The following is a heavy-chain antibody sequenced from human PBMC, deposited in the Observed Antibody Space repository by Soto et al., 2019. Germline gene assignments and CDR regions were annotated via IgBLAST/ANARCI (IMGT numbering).Heavy chain of an antibody. Sequence: GESLKISCAASGFTVSSNYMSWVRQAPGKGLEWVSVIYSGGSTYYADSVKGRFTISRDNSKNTLYLQMNSLRAEDTAVYYCARAGPAVAGTLDAFDIWGQGTMVTVSS. CDR3: ARAGPAVAGTLDAFDI. J-gene: IGHJ3*02. V-gene: IGHV3-53*01. CDR2: IYSGGST. D-gene: IGHD6-19*01. CDR1: GFTVSSNY.